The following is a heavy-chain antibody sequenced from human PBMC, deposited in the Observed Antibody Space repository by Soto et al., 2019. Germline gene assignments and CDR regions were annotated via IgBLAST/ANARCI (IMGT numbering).Heavy chain of an antibody. J-gene: IGHJ4*02. CDR3: ARMSAYDSSGYNDY. D-gene: IGHD3-22*01. Sequence: SETLSLTCAVYGGSFSGYYWSWIRQPPGKGLEWIGEINHSGSTNYNPSLKSRVTISVDTSKNQFSLKLSSVTAADTAVYYCARMSAYDSSGYNDYWGQGPLVTVSS. CDR1: GGSFSGYY. CDR2: INHSGST. V-gene: IGHV4-34*01.